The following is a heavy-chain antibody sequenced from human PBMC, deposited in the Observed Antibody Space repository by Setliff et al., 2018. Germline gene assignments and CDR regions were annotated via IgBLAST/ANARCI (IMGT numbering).Heavy chain of an antibody. J-gene: IGHJ6*03. D-gene: IGHD3-3*01. CDR3: ARGRHPPWSGYPYYYMDV. V-gene: IGHV1-69*06. Sequence: ASVKVSCKASGYTFISYGISWVRQAPGQGLEWMGGIIPIFGTANYAQKFQGRVTITADKSTSTAYMELSSLRSEDTAVYYCARGRHPPWSGYPYYYMDVWGKGTTVTVSS. CDR1: GYTFISYG. CDR2: IIPIFGTA.